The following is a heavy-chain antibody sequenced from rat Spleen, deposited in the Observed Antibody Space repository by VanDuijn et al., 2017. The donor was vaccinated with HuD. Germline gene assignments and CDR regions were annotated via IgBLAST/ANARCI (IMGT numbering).Heavy chain of an antibody. D-gene: IGHD1-12*03. Sequence: EVQVVESGGGLVQPGRSLRLSCAASGFTFSDYNMAWVRQAPTMGLEWVTSISPSGGATYYRDSVKGRFTVSRDNAKNTLYLRMDSLRSEDTATYYCTREPDYYDGYVDWGQGVMVTVSS. CDR3: TREPDYYDGYVD. CDR2: ISPSGGAT. J-gene: IGHJ2*01. CDR1: GFTFSDYN. V-gene: IGHV5-27*01.